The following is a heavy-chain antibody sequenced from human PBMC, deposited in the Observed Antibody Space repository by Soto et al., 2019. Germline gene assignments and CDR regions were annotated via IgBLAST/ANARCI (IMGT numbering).Heavy chain of an antibody. V-gene: IGHV4-39*01. J-gene: IGHJ4*02. D-gene: IGHD4-4*01. CDR3: ARHATVTTFDY. CDR2: FYYSGST. Sequence: PSETLSLTCTVSGGSISSSSYYWGWIRQPPGKGLEWIGIFYYSGSTYYNPSLKSRVTISFDTSKNHFFLKLSSFTAADTAVYYCARHATVTTFDYWGQGTLVTVSS. CDR1: GGSISSSSYY.